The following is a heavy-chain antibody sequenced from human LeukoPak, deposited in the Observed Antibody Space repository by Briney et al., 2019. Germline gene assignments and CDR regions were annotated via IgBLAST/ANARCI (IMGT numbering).Heavy chain of an antibody. V-gene: IGHV3-33*01. CDR2: IWNDGSAR. CDR1: GFTFSTYG. CDR3: ARASGSYDY. Sequence: TGGSLRLSCAASGFTFSTYGLHWVRQAPGKGLEWVAVIWNDGSARYYADSVKGRFTISRDNSKNTLYLQMNSLRAEDTAVYYCARASGSYDYWGQGTLVTVSS. D-gene: IGHD1-26*01. J-gene: IGHJ4*02.